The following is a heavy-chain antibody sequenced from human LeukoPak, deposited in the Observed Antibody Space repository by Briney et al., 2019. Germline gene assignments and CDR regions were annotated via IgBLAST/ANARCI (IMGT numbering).Heavy chain of an antibody. D-gene: IGHD2-2*01. J-gene: IGHJ4*02. CDR1: GYGLTNYW. CDR2: IYPGDSDT. CDR3: ARPYCSSSSCPSYFDY. V-gene: IGHV5-51*01. Sequence: GESLKISCKGSGYGLTNYWIGWVRQMPGNGLEWMGIIYPGDSDTSYSPSFQGQVTISADKSISTAYLQWSSLKASDTAMYYCARPYCSSSSCPSYFDYWGQGTLVTVSS.